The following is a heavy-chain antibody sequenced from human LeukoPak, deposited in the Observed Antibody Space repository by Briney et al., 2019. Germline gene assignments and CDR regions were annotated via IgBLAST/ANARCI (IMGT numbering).Heavy chain of an antibody. CDR2: ISSSGSTI. Sequence: GGSLRLSCAASGFTFSDYYMSWIRQAPRKGLEWVSYISSSGSTIYYADSVKGRFTISRNNAKNSLYLQMNSLRAEDTAVYYCASRRSHYYDSSGYEYFDYWGQGTLVTVSS. J-gene: IGHJ4*02. CDR3: ASRRSHYYDSSGYEYFDY. V-gene: IGHV3-11*01. CDR1: GFTFSDYY. D-gene: IGHD3-22*01.